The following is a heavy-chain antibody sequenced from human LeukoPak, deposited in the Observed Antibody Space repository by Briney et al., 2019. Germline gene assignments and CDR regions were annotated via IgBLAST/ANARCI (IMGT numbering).Heavy chain of an antibody. CDR1: GCIFSYG. CDR2: HFVSNK. CDR3: ARDLCSTTSCFDS. D-gene: IGHD2-2*01. Sequence: GGSLRLSCVTSGCIFSYGIHWVRQAPGKGLEWVAWHFVSNKYYAESVRGRFTMSRDNSKSTLYLQMDSLRGADTAAYSSARDLCSTTSCFDSWGQGTLVSVSS. V-gene: IGHV3-33*01. J-gene: IGHJ4*02.